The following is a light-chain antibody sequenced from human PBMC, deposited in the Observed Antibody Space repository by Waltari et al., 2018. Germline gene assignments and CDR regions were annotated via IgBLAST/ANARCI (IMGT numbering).Light chain of an antibody. V-gene: IGKV3-20*01. J-gene: IGKJ1*01. CDR2: GAS. CDR3: QHYVRLPVT. CDR1: QSVSRY. Sequence: ELVLTQSTGTLSLSQGERATLSCRASQSVSRYLAWYQQTPGQAPRLLIYGASSRATGVPDRFSGSGSGTDFSLTISRLEPEDFAVYYCQHYVRLPVTFGQGTKVEIK.